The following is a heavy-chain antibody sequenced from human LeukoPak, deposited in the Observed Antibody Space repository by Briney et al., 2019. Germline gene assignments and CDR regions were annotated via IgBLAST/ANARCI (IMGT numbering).Heavy chain of an antibody. J-gene: IGHJ4*02. Sequence: PSETLSLTCTVSGGSISTYYWTWIRQPPGKGLEWIGYIFYSGGTNYNPSLKSRVTMSVDTFKNQFSLKLSSVTAADTAVYYCARDRGTWNDDGFDYWGQGTLVTVSS. CDR1: GGSISTYY. CDR3: ARDRGTWNDDGFDY. D-gene: IGHD1-1*01. CDR2: IFYSGGT. V-gene: IGHV4-59*12.